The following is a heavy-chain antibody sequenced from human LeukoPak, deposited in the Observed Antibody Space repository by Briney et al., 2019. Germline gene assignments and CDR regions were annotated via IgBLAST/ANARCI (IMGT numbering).Heavy chain of an antibody. Sequence: ASVKVSCKASGFTFTSYYMHWVRQAPGQGLEWMGIINPSGGSTSYAQKFQGRVTMTRDTSTSTVYMELSSLRSDDTAVYYCARADHYYCYYMDVWGKGTTVTVSS. CDR3: ARADHYYCYYMDV. J-gene: IGHJ6*03. CDR1: GFTFTSYY. V-gene: IGHV1-46*01. CDR2: INPSGGST.